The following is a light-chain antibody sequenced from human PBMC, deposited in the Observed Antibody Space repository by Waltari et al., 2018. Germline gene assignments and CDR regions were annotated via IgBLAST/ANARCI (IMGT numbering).Light chain of an antibody. CDR1: QRVLYSSNNKNY. Sequence: DIVMTQSPDSLAVSLGDRATINCKSSQRVLYSSNNKNYLAWYQQKPGHPPKLLIYWASTRASGVPDRFSGSGSETDFTLTISSLQAEDVAVYYCQQYYSKPLTFGGGTKVEIK. J-gene: IGKJ4*01. CDR3: QQYYSKPLT. V-gene: IGKV4-1*01. CDR2: WAS.